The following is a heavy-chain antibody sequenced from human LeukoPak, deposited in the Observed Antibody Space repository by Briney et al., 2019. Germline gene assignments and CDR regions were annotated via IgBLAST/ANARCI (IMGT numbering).Heavy chain of an antibody. V-gene: IGHV1-69*13. CDR1: RGTFSNYA. J-gene: IGHJ6*03. Sequence: ASVKVSCKASRGTFSNYAISWVRQAPGQGLEWMGGIIPIFGTANYAQKLQGRVTITADESTSTVYMELSSLRSEDTAVYYCARDRGYSYAKKSSEYYYMDVRGKGTTVTISS. CDR2: IIPIFGTA. D-gene: IGHD5-18*01. CDR3: ARDRGYSYAKKSSEYYYMDV.